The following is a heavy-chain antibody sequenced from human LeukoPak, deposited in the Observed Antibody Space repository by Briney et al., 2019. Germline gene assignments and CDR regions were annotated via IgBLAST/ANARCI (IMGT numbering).Heavy chain of an antibody. Sequence: SGGSLRLSCAASGFIFSDAWLTWVRQAPGKGLEWVGRIKRKTAGGTIDYAAPVKGRFTISRDDSKSTLYLQMNSLKTEDTGTYYCATEYSVFAFDIWGQGTVVSVSS. D-gene: IGHD5-12*01. J-gene: IGHJ3*02. CDR2: IKRKTAGGTI. CDR1: GFIFSDAW. CDR3: ATEYSVFAFDI. V-gene: IGHV3-15*01.